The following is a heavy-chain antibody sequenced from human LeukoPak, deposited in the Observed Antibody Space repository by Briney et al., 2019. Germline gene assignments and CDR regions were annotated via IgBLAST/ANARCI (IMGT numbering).Heavy chain of an antibody. CDR2: IIPIFGTA. Sequence: SVKVSCKVSGYTFTDYYMHWVQQAPGQGLEWMGGIIPIFGTANYAQKFQGRVTITTDESTSTAYMELSSLRSEDTAVYYCARAHRQYYYDSSGYYSLYYFDYWGQGTLVTVSS. J-gene: IGHJ4*02. V-gene: IGHV1-69*05. CDR1: GYTFTDYY. D-gene: IGHD3-22*01. CDR3: ARAHRQYYYDSSGYYSLYYFDY.